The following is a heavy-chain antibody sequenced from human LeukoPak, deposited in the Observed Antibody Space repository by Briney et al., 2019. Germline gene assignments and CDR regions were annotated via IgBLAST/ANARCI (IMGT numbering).Heavy chain of an antibody. Sequence: ASVKVSCKTSGYTFINYGVTWVRQAPGQGLEWMGWISAYNDKTNYAQSLQGRVTMTTDTSTRTAYMELRSLRSDDTAVYYCARGADDNNAFDVWGRGTPVTVSS. D-gene: IGHD3-9*01. J-gene: IGHJ3*01. V-gene: IGHV1-18*01. CDR3: ARGADDNNAFDV. CDR1: GYTFINYG. CDR2: ISAYNDKT.